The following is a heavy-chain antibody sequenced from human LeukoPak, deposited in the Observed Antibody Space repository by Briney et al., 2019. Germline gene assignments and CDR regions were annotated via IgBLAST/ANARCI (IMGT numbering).Heavy chain of an antibody. J-gene: IGHJ2*01. CDR1: GYTFTAHY. Sequence: ASVKVSCKTSGYTFTAHYIHWVRQAPGQGLEWMGWIDPNCGGTNYAQKFLGSVTMTGDTSINTAFMEMRRLRSDDTAIYYCARGRGTTMVRGVITNYFDLWGRGSLVTVSS. D-gene: IGHD3-10*01. CDR2: IDPNCGGT. V-gene: IGHV1-2*02. CDR3: ARGRGTTMVRGVITNYFDL.